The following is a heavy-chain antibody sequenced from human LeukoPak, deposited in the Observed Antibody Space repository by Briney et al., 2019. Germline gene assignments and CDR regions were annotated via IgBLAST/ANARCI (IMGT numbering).Heavy chain of an antibody. CDR3: ATHCYDSSGYYSPDY. CDR2: ISYDGSNK. Sequence: GGSLRLSCAASGFIFSSYAMHWVRQAPGKGLEWVAVISYDGSNKYYIDSVKGRFTISRDNSQNTLYLQMNSLRAEDTAVYYCATHCYDSSGYYSPDYWGQGTLVTVSS. V-gene: IGHV3-30*04. CDR1: GFIFSSYA. D-gene: IGHD3-22*01. J-gene: IGHJ4*02.